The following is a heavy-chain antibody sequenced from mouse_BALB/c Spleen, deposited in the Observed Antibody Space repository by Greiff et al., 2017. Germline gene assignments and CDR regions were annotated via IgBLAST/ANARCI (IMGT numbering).Heavy chain of an antibody. CDR2: ISYDGSN. V-gene: IGHV3-6*02. CDR1: GYSITSGYY. Sequence: DVKLQESGPGLVKPSQSLSLTCSVTGYSITSGYYWNWIRQFPGNKLEWMGYISYDGSNNYNPSLKNRISITRDTSKNQFFLKLNSVTTEDTATYYCARERSYFDYWGQGTTLTVSS. CDR3: ARERSYFDY. J-gene: IGHJ2*01.